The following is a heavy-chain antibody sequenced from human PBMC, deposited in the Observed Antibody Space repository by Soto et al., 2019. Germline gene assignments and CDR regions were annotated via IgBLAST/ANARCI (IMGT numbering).Heavy chain of an antibody. CDR2: IYYSGST. Sequence: SETLSLTCTVSGGSISSSSYYWGWIRQPPGKGLEWIGSIYYSGSTYYNPSLKSRVTISVDTSKNQFSLKLSSVTAADTAVYYCARGLNCSGGSCYWVFDYWGQGTLVTVSS. V-gene: IGHV4-39*01. CDR3: ARGLNCSGGSCYWVFDY. D-gene: IGHD2-15*01. CDR1: GGSISSSSYY. J-gene: IGHJ4*02.